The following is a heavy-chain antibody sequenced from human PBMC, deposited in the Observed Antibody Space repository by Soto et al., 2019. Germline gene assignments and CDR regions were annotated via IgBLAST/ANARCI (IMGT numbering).Heavy chain of an antibody. V-gene: IGHV4-31*03. CDR3: ARDYTYGYRGAFDI. D-gene: IGHD5-18*01. J-gene: IGHJ3*02. Sequence: PSETLSLTCTVSGGSISSATYYWSWIRQHPGKGLEWIGHIYHSGDTYHNPSLKSRVTISVDTSKNQFSLRLSSVTAADTAVYYCARDYTYGYRGAFDIWGQGTMVTVSS. CDR2: IYHSGDT. CDR1: GGSISSATYY.